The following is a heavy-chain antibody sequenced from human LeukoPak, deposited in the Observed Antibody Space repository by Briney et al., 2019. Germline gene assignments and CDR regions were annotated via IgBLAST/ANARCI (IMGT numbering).Heavy chain of an antibody. D-gene: IGHD3-10*01. Sequence: PGGSLRLSCAASGFTFSFYSMTWVRQAPGKGFEWVSSISSTRNYIYYADSVKGRFTISRDNAKNSLYLQLNSLRAEDTAVYFCARDPTLWGSGSYYMDVWGKGTTVTVSS. J-gene: IGHJ6*03. V-gene: IGHV3-21*06. CDR2: ISSTRNYI. CDR1: GFTFSFYS. CDR3: ARDPTLWGSGSYYMDV.